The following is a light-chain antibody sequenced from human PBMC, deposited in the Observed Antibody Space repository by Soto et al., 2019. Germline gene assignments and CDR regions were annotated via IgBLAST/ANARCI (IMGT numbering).Light chain of an antibody. V-gene: IGLV6-57*04. CDR2: EDD. CDR3: QSNDGSNHWM. CDR1: SGSIASNF. J-gene: IGLJ3*02. Sequence: NFMLAQPHSLSESPGKTVNISCTRSSGSIASNFVQWYQQRPGSAPNTVIFEDDQRATGVPARFSGSIDRSSNSASLTISGLKAEYEADYYCQSNDGSNHWMFGGGTKLTVL.